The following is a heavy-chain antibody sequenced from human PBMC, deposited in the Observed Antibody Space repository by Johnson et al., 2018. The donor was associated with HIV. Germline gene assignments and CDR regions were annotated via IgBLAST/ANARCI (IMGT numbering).Heavy chain of an antibody. CDR1: GFTVRSTY. Sequence: EVQLVESGGGLVKPGGSLRLSCAASGFTVRSTYMNWVRQAPGKGLEWVSGFNGNGGGTGYADSLKGRFTLSEANAKNSRYLQMNSLRAEDTAFYYCATESRYCSGGSCQDAFDIWGQGTMVTVSS. V-gene: IGHV3-20*04. J-gene: IGHJ3*02. CDR3: ATESRYCSGGSCQDAFDI. D-gene: IGHD2-15*01. CDR2: FNGNGGGT.